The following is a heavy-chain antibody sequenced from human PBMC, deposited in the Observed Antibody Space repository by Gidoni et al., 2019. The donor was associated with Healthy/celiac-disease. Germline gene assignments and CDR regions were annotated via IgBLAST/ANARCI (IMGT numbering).Heavy chain of an antibody. D-gene: IGHD3-16*02. CDR1: GFTFSSSW. J-gene: IGHJ4*02. Sequence: EVQLVESGGGLVQPGGSLRLSCAASGFTFSSSWMSWVRQAPGKGLEWVANIKQDGSEKYYVDSVKGRFTISRDNAKNSLYLQMNSLRAEDTAVYYCARDSMITFGGVIAFDYWGQGTLVTVSS. CDR2: IKQDGSEK. CDR3: ARDSMITFGGVIAFDY. V-gene: IGHV3-7*03.